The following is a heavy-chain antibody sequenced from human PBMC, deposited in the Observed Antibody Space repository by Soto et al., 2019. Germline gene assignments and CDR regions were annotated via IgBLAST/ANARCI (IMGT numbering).Heavy chain of an antibody. V-gene: IGHV3-11*05. J-gene: IGHJ4*02. Sequence: LSLTCTVSVVFISSYYWGWIRPPPGKGLERVSYISSSSSYTNYADSVKGRFTISRDNAKNSLYLQMNSLRAEDTAVYYCARDHHRYSGYDYVDYWGQGTLVSVFS. CDR3: ARDHHRYSGYDYVDY. CDR1: VVFISSYY. D-gene: IGHD5-12*01. CDR2: ISSSSSYT.